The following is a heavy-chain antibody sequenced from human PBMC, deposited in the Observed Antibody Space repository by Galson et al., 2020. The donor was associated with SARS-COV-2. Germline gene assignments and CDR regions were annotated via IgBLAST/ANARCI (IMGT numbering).Heavy chain of an antibody. D-gene: IGHD6-6*01. CDR2: INGYNGKA. CDR1: GYTFTTYS. CDR3: ARDHIATRPLYVYGVDV. V-gene: IGHV1-18*04. J-gene: IGHJ6*02. Sequence: ASVKVSCKASGYTFTTYSVSWVRQAPGQGLEWMGWINGYNGKANIAQKFQGRVTMTTDTSTSTAYMELRSLRSDDTAVYYCARDHIATRPLYVYGVDVWGQGTTVTVSS.